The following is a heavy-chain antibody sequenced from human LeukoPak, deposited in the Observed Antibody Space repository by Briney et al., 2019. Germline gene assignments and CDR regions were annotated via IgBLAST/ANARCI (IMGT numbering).Heavy chain of an antibody. J-gene: IGHJ3*02. V-gene: IGHV1-69*05. CDR3: ARLGSMVTESVVTAAEVPI. CDR1: GGTFSSYA. Sequence: SVKVSCKASGGTFSSYAISWVRQAPGQGLEWMRGIIPIFGTANYAQKFQGRVTITTDESTSTAYMELSSLRSEDTAVYYCARLGSMVTESVVTAAEVPIWGQGTMVTVSS. D-gene: IGHD2-21*02. CDR2: IIPIFGTA.